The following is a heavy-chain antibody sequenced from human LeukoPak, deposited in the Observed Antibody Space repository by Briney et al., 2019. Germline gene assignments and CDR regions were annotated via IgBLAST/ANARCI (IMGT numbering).Heavy chain of an antibody. V-gene: IGHV3-23*01. J-gene: IGHJ3*02. CDR3: AKSVMITFGGVIGAFDI. D-gene: IGHD3-16*02. CDR1: GFTFSSYA. Sequence: GGSLRLSCAASGFTFSSYAMSWVRQAPGKGLEWVSAISGGGGSTYYAGSVKGRFTISRDNSKNTLYLQMNSLRAEDTAVYYCAKSVMITFGGVIGAFDIWGQGTMVTVSS. CDR2: ISGGGGST.